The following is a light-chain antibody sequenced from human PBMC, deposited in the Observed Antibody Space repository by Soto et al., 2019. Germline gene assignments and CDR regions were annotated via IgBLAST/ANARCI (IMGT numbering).Light chain of an antibody. J-gene: IGKJ1*01. CDR2: DAS. V-gene: IGKV3-11*01. Sequence: EIVLTQSPATLFLSPGERATLSCRASQSVIRYLACYQQRPGQAPRLPIYDASYRATGIQARFTGSGSGTDSTLTITRLEPEDFAVYYCQHRFNWPWTFGQGTKVDIK. CDR1: QSVIRY. CDR3: QHRFNWPWT.